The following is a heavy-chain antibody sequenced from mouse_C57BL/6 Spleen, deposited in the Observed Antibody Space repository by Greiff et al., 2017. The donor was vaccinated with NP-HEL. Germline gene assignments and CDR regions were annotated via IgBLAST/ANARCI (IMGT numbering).Heavy chain of an antibody. CDR2: IYPGDGDT. Sequence: VQLQQSGPELVKPGASVKISCKASGYAFSSSWMNWVKQRPGKGLEWIGRIYPGDGDTNYNGKFKGKATLTADKSSSTAYMQLSSLTSEDSAVYFWAPGELGRFAYWGQGTLVTVSA. J-gene: IGHJ3*01. V-gene: IGHV1-82*01. D-gene: IGHD4-1*01. CDR1: GYAFSSSW. CDR3: APGELGRFAY.